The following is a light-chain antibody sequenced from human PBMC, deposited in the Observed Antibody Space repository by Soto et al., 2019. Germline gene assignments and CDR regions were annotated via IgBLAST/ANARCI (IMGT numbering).Light chain of an antibody. Sequence: DIQVTQSPSTLSAAIRARVTITCRAGQSIFWGLAWYQQKPGNPTQLLIFDGSILEGGIPLRFSGSGSGTEFTLTISSLQPEDVAAYSCEQYNNFRWRFGQGTKVDIK. CDR2: DGS. CDR3: EQYNNFRWR. CDR1: QSIFWG. V-gene: IGKV1-5*01. J-gene: IGKJ1*01.